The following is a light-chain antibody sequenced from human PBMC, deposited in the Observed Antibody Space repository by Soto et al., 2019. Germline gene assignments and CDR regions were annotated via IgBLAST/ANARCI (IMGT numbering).Light chain of an antibody. CDR1: QSVSSSY. CDR2: SAS. Sequence: EIVLTQSPGTLSLSPGERATLSCRASQSVSSSYLAWYQQKPGQAPRLLIYSASSRATGIPDRFSGSGSGTDFTLTISRLEPEDFAVYYCQQYGSSRALTFGGGTKV. V-gene: IGKV3-20*01. J-gene: IGKJ4*01. CDR3: QQYGSSRALT.